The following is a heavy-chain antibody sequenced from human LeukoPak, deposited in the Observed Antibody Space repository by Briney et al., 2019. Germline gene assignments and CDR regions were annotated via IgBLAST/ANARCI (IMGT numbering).Heavy chain of an antibody. D-gene: IGHD3-10*01. CDR1: GYSISSGYY. V-gene: IGHV4-38-2*02. CDR3: ARGGYYGSGNDFRFDP. CDR2: FYYSGST. Sequence: KASETLSLTCTVSGYSISSGYYWGWIRQPPGKGLEWIGSFYYSGSTYYNPSLKSRVTISVDTSKSQFSLKLSSVTAADTAIYYCARGGYYGSGNDFRFDPWGQGTLVTVSS. J-gene: IGHJ5*02.